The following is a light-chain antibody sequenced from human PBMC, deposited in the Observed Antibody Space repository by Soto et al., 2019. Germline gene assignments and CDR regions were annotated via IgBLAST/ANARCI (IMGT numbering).Light chain of an antibody. CDR2: GAS. CDR1: QRVSSN. J-gene: IGKJ2*01. CDR3: QQYGSSPYT. V-gene: IGKV3-20*01. Sequence: EIVLAQSPGTLSLSPGERATLSCRASQRVSSNLAWYQQKRGQAPRLLMYGASSRATGIPDRFSGTGSGTDFTLTISRLEPEDFAVYYCQQYGSSPYTFGLGTKVDIK.